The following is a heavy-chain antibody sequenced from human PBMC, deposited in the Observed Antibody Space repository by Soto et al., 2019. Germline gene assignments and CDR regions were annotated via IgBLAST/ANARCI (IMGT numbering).Heavy chain of an antibody. Sequence: PGGSLRLSCAASGFPFSSYVMSWVRQAPGKGLEWVSGISGGGSNTFYADSVKGRFTISRDNSKNTLLLQMNSLGAEDTAVYYCSKGGSKYSSSLRGRCFDYWGQGIGFTVSS. V-gene: IGHV3-23*01. CDR3: SKGGSKYSSSLRGRCFDY. CDR2: ISGGGSNT. D-gene: IGHD2-15*01. CDR1: GFPFSSYV. J-gene: IGHJ4*02.